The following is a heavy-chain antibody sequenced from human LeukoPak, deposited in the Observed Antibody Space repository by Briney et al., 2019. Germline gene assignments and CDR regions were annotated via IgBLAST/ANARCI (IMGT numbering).Heavy chain of an antibody. D-gene: IGHD2-2*01. CDR1: GFTFSGYP. V-gene: IGHV3-30-3*01. CDR2: ISYDGSNK. J-gene: IGHJ6*02. Sequence: GGSLRLSCAASGFTFSGYPIHWVRQAPGKGLEWVAVISYDGSNKYYADSVKGRFTISRDNAKNSLYLQMNSLRAEDTAVYYCARDQGEYQLPYYYYYYGMDVWGQGTTVTVSS. CDR3: ARDQGEYQLPYYYYYYGMDV.